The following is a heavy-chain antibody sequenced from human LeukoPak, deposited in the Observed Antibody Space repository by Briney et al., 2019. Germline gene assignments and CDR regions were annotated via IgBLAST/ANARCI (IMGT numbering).Heavy chain of an antibody. CDR3: ARVSVDTAMVTPNLYFDY. CDR2: IYYSGST. V-gene: IGHV4-59*01. CDR1: GGSISSYY. D-gene: IGHD5-18*01. J-gene: IGHJ4*02. Sequence: SETLSLTCTVSGGSISSYYWSWIRQPPGKGLEWIGYIYYSGSTNYNPSLKSRVTISVDTSKNQFSLKLSSVTAADTAVYYCARVSVDTAMVTPNLYFDYWGQGTLVTVSS.